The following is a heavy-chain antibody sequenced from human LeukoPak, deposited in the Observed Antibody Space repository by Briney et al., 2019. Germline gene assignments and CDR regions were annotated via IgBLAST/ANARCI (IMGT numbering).Heavy chain of an antibody. Sequence: PGESLKISRKGSGYTFASYWIGWVRQMPGKGLEWIGIIYPGDSDTRYSPSFQGQVTISADKSISTAYLQWSSLKASDTAIYYCARQSGIASSGSAHFDSWGQGTLVTVSS. CDR1: GYTFASYW. CDR3: ARQSGIASSGSAHFDS. D-gene: IGHD2-21*01. V-gene: IGHV5-51*01. J-gene: IGHJ4*02. CDR2: IYPGDSDT.